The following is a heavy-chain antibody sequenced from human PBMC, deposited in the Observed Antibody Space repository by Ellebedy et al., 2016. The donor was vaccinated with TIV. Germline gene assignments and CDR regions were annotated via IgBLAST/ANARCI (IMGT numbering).Heavy chain of an antibody. D-gene: IGHD1-1*01. CDR2: VSGIGART. CDR1: GFLLINYA. CDR3: VRDEYKQVAYDL. V-gene: IGHV3-23*01. Sequence: GESLKISCAASGFLLINYAMNWVRQAPGKGLEWVSTVSGIGARTDYVDSVKGRFTISRDTSRNTLFLEMNSLTIEDTAIYYCVRDEYKQVAYDLWGQGTLVTVSS. J-gene: IGHJ5*02.